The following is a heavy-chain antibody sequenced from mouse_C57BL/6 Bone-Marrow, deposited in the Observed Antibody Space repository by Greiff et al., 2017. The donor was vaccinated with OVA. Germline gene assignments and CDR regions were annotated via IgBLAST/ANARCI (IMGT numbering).Heavy chain of an antibody. V-gene: IGHV1-81*01. CDR3: ARGPTSGSRRASIAY. Sequence: QVQLKQSGAELARPGASVKLSCKASGYTFTSYGISWVKQRTGQGLEWIGEIYPRSGNTYYNEKFKGKATLTADKSSSTAYMELRSLTSEDSAVYFCARGPTSGSRRASIAYWGQGTLVTVSA. D-gene: IGHD1-1*01. J-gene: IGHJ3*01. CDR1: GYTFTSYG. CDR2: IYPRSGNT.